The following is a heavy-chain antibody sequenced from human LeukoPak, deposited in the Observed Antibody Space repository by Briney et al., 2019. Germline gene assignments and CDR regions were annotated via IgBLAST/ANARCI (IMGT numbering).Heavy chain of an antibody. J-gene: IGHJ4*02. CDR3: ARKGARPDY. CDR2: ISSSSSYI. CDR1: GFTLSSYS. D-gene: IGHD6-6*01. V-gene: IGHV3-21*01. Sequence: GGSLRLSCAASGFTLSSYSMNWVRQAPGKGLEWVSSISSSSSYIYYADSVKGRFTISRDNAKNTLYQHMNSLGAEETGGYYWARKGARPDYWGQGTLVTVSS.